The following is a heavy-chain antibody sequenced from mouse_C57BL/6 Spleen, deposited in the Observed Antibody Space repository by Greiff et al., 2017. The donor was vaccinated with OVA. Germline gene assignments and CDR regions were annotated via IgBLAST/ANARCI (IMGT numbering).Heavy chain of an antibody. CDR2: IYPGDGDT. V-gene: IGHV1-82*01. J-gene: IGHJ4*01. Sequence: VQLQQSGPELVKPGASVKISCKASGYAFSSSWMNWVKQRPGQGLEWIGRIYPGDGDTNYNGKFKGKATLTADKSSSTAYMQLSSLTSEDSAVYFCARSSYAMDYWGQGTSVTVSS. CDR1: GYAFSSSW. CDR3: ARSSYAMDY.